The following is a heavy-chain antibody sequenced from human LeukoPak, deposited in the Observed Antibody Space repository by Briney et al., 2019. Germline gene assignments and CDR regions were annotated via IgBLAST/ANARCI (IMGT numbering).Heavy chain of an antibody. CDR1: GYTFSPYW. CDR3: TRENYVPDS. D-gene: IGHD3-10*02. Sequence: QPGGSLRLSCVASGYTFSPYWMSWVRPTPGKGLEWVASISNGGGATFYGDSVRGRFTVSRDDAKNSLFLQMNGLRSDDTAVYYCTRENYVPDSWGQGTLVTVSS. J-gene: IGHJ5*02. V-gene: IGHV3-7*03. CDR2: ISNGGGAT.